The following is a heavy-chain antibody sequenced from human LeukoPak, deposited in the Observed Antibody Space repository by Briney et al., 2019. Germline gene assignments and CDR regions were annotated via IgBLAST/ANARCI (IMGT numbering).Heavy chain of an antibody. Sequence: GGSLRLSCAASGITFSSYAMHWVRQAPGKGLERVAVIWYDGSNEYYADSVKGRFTISRDNSKSTLYLQMNSLRAEDTAVYYCARDKSSGGWNFDPWGQGTLVTVSS. D-gene: IGHD6-19*01. CDR2: IWYDGSNE. CDR1: GITFSSYA. J-gene: IGHJ5*02. V-gene: IGHV3-33*01. CDR3: ARDKSSGGWNFDP.